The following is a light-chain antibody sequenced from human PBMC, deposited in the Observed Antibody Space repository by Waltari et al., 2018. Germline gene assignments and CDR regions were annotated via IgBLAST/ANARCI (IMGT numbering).Light chain of an antibody. CDR3: QQYNDWPLLT. CDR1: ESVSVD. CDR2: GAD. V-gene: IGKV3D-15*01. Sequence: EVVMTQSPATLSVSPGDRATLSFRASESVSVDLAWYQQRPGQASRLLVYGADTRATGVPARFSGRGSGTEFTLTISSLQSEDFAVYYCQQYNDWPLLTFGGGTRVEIK. J-gene: IGKJ4*01.